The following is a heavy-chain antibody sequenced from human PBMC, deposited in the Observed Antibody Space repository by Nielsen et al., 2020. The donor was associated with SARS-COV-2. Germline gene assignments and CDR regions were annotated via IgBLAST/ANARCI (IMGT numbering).Heavy chain of an antibody. D-gene: IGHD5-24*01. Sequence: GESLKISCAGSGITFSDHYIDWVRQGPGKGLEWVGRIKSKTDGGTTDYAAPVKGRFTISRDDSKNTLYLQMNSLKTEDTAVYYCTTDGERWLQSALGYWGQGTLVTVSS. CDR1: GITFSDHY. CDR3: TTDGERWLQSALGY. CDR2: IKSKTDGGTT. J-gene: IGHJ4*02. V-gene: IGHV3-15*01.